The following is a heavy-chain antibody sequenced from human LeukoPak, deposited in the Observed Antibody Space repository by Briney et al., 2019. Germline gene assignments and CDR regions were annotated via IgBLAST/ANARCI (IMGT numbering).Heavy chain of an antibody. CDR1: GFTFSNFW. CDR3: AKEWVLPLGD. CDR2: ISGSGGST. J-gene: IGHJ4*02. Sequence: GGSLRLSCTASGFTFSNFWMGWVRQAPGKGLEWVSAISGSGGSTYYADSVEGRFTISRDNSKNTLYLQMNSLRAEDTAVYYCAKEWVLPLGDWGQGTLVTVSS. D-gene: IGHD2-15*01. V-gene: IGHV3-23*01.